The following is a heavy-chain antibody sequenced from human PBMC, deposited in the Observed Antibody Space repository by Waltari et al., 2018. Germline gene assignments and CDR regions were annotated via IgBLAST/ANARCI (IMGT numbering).Heavy chain of an antibody. Sequence: QVELVQSGAEVKKPGASAKVPCKVSGYTITALSIHWLRQGPGKGLEWMGGLEPEDGETIYAQKFQGRVTMTEDTSTDTAYMELSSLRSEDTAVYYCATDVLYNWNAKGTDYWGQGTLVTVSS. CDR2: LEPEDGET. J-gene: IGHJ4*02. V-gene: IGHV1-24*01. CDR1: GYTITALS. CDR3: ATDVLYNWNAKGTDY. D-gene: IGHD1-20*01.